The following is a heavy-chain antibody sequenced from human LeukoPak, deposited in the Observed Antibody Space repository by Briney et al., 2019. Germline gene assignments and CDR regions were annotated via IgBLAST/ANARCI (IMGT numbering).Heavy chain of an antibody. V-gene: IGHV3-30-3*01. CDR2: ISFDGGNK. D-gene: IGHD6-13*01. CDR1: GFTFSMSA. Sequence: PGRSLRPSCATSGFTFSMSAMHWVRLAPGKGLDWVAVISFDGGNKFYADSVKGRFSISRDNSKNTLYLQMNSLGLDDTAVYFCARGRAGIAAAGFDYWGQGTLVTVSS. J-gene: IGHJ4*02. CDR3: ARGRAGIAAAGFDY.